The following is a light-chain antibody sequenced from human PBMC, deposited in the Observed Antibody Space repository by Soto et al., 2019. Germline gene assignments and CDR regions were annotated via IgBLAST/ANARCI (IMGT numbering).Light chain of an antibody. J-gene: IGLJ3*02. CDR3: ATWDDSLNVCV. Sequence: QSVLTQPPSASGTPGQRVTISCSGGKSDIGSNTVYWFQQLPGTAPRLVIYTNNQRPSGVPDRFSGSKSGTSASLVISGLQSEDEADYYCATWDDSLNVCVFGGGTKLTVL. V-gene: IGLV1-44*01. CDR1: KSDIGSNT. CDR2: TNN.